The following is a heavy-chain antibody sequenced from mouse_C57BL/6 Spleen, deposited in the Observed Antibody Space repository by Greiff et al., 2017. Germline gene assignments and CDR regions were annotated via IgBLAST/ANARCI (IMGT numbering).Heavy chain of an antibody. J-gene: IGHJ1*03. CDR1: GYTFTDYY. CDR2: IYPGSGNT. V-gene: IGHV1-76*01. D-gene: IGHD2-4*01. Sequence: VQLQQSGAELVRPGASVKLSCKASGYTFTDYYINWVKQRPGQGLEWIARIYPGSGNTYYNEKFKGKATLTAEKSSSTAYMQLSSLTSEDSAVYFCARHYDYGGYFDVWGTGTTVTVSS. CDR3: ARHYDYGGYFDV.